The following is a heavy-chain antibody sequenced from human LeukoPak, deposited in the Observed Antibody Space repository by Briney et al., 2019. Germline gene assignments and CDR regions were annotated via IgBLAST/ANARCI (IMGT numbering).Heavy chain of an antibody. Sequence: GGSLRLSCAGSGFTFSNYNMNWVRQAPGKGLEWISSISRSSTYIYYADSVKGRFTISRDNAKNSLYLQMNSLRAEDTAVYYCARDYRGYRAPYYFDYWGQGTLVTVSS. CDR2: ISRSSTYI. D-gene: IGHD2-15*01. CDR3: ARDYRGYRAPYYFDY. CDR1: GFTFSNYN. J-gene: IGHJ4*02. V-gene: IGHV3-21*01.